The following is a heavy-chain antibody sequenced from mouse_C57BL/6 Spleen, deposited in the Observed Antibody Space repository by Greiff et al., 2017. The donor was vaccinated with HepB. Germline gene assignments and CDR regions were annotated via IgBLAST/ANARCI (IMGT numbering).Heavy chain of an antibody. CDR3: TRTGYGNYFAWFAY. CDR1: GYTFTDYE. J-gene: IGHJ3*01. Sequence: VQLVESGAELVRPGASVTLSCKASGYTFTDYEMHWVKQTPVHGLEWIGAIDPETGGTAYNQKFKGKAILTADKSSSTAYMELRSLTSEDSAVYYCTRTGYGNYFAWFAYWGQGTLVTVSA. D-gene: IGHD2-1*01. V-gene: IGHV1-15*01. CDR2: IDPETGGT.